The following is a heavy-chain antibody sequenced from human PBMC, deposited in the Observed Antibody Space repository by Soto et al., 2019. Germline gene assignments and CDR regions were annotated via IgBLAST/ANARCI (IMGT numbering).Heavy chain of an antibody. CDR3: ARDRKLLPFSGNWFDP. D-gene: IGHD2-15*01. CDR1: GYTFTNYA. Sequence: QVQLVQSGAEVKKPGASVKVSCKASGYTFTNYAMHWVRQAPGQRLEWMGWINAGSGNTKYSQMFQGRVTITRDTSASTAYMALSSLRSEDTAMYYCARDRKLLPFSGNWFDPWGQGTLVTVSS. V-gene: IGHV1-3*01. J-gene: IGHJ5*02. CDR2: INAGSGNT.